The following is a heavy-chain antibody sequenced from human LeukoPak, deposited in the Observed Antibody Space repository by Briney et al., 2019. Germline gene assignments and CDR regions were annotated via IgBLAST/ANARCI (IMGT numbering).Heavy chain of an antibody. CDR1: GFSLSSHG. Sequence: GGSLRLSCAASGFSLSSHGVHWVRQAPGRGLEWVTFIQDNGRHIYYAESVKGRFTISRDNSKNTVHLQMNSLRTEDTAVYYCATYSSLNRREFQYWGQGTLLTVSS. D-gene: IGHD3-22*01. CDR2: IQDNGRHI. J-gene: IGHJ1*01. CDR3: ATYSSLNRREFQY. V-gene: IGHV3-30*02.